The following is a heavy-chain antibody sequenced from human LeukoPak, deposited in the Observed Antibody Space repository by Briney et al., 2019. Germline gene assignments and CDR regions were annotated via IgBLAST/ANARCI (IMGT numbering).Heavy chain of an antibody. CDR2: IYPGDYDT. J-gene: IGHJ6*04. D-gene: IGHD3-16*01. CDR3: ARLEGITGSVDV. Sequence: GESLKISCQGSGYKFSNYWIGWVRQVPEKGLEWMGIIYPGDYDTRYSPSFQGQVTISVDKSISTAYLQWSSLKASDTAMYYCARLEGITGSVDVWGKGTTVTISS. V-gene: IGHV5-51*01. CDR1: GYKFSNYW.